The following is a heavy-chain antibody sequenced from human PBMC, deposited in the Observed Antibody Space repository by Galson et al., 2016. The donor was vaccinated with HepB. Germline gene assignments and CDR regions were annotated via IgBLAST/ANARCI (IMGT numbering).Heavy chain of an antibody. Sequence: SLRLSCAASGFTFNNYDMHWFRQAPGKGLEWVGRIKSKVDGGAADYAAPVKGRFTISGDDSKNTLYLQMTGLKTEDTAVYYCTTVLSTASMSGWYDWGFDSWGQGTLVTVSS. J-gene: IGHJ4*02. CDR3: TTVLSTASMSGWYDWGFDS. CDR1: GFTFNNYD. D-gene: IGHD6-19*01. CDR2: IKSKVDGGAA. V-gene: IGHV3-15*07.